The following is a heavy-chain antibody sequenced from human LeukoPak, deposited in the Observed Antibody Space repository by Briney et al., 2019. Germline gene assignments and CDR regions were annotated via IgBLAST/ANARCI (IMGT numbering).Heavy chain of an antibody. CDR1: GYSFASFG. J-gene: IGHJ4*02. CDR3: ARDVLTTFGYFSAADDF. Sequence: ASVKVSCKASGYSFASFGINWVRQAPGQGLEWMGWISPSSGGTNYAQKFQGRVTMTRDTSTGTAYMELSRLRSDDTAMYYCARDVLTTFGYFSAADDFWGQGTLVTVSS. V-gene: IGHV1-2*02. D-gene: IGHD3-10*02. CDR2: ISPSSGGT.